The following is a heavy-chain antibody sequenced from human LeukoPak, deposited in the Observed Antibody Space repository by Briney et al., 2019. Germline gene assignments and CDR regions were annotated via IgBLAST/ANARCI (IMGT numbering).Heavy chain of an antibody. CDR3: ARADAVVYGDVYYYYGMDV. D-gene: IGHD4-17*01. J-gene: IGHJ6*02. CDR2: IYHSGST. V-gene: IGHV4-4*02. CDR1: GGSISSSHW. Sequence: SETLSLTCAVSGGSISSSHWWSWVRQPPGKGLEWIGEIYHSGSTNYNPSLKSRVTISVDTSKNQFSLKLRSVTAADTAVYYCARADAVVYGDVYYYYGMDVWGQGTTVTVSS.